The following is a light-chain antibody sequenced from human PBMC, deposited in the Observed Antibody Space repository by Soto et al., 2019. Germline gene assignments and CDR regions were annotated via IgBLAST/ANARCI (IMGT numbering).Light chain of an antibody. V-gene: IGLV6-57*04. CDR2: EDN. CDR1: SGSIASNY. Sequence: NFMLTQPHSVSESPGKTVTISCTRSSGSIASNYVQWYQQRPGSAPTTVIYEDNQRPSGVPARFSGSIDSSSNSATRTISGLKTQDEADYYCQSYDSSNVVFGGVTKLTVL. J-gene: IGLJ2*01. CDR3: QSYDSSNVV.